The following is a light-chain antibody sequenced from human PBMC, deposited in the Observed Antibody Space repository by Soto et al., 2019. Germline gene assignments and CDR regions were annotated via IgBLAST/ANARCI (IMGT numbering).Light chain of an antibody. Sequence: SALTQPASVSGSPGQSTTISCTGTSSDIGGYNYVSWYQQLPGEAPKLIIYAVRDRPSGGSTRFSGSQSGNTASLTISGLQAEDEGDYYCSSFTSRHTYVFGTGTQLTVL. V-gene: IGLV2-14*01. CDR3: SSFTSRHTYV. CDR2: AVR. J-gene: IGLJ1*01. CDR1: SSDIGGYNY.